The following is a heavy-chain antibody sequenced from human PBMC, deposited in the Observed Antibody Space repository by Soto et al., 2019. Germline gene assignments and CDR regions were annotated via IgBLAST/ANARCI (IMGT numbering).Heavy chain of an antibody. CDR3: ARDYPPGPGGMDV. Sequence: ASVKGSCQASGYTFTIYYMHWVRQAPGQGLEWMGIINPSGGSTSYAQKFQGRVTMTRDTSTSTVYMELSSLRSEDTAVYYCARDYPPGPGGMDVWGQGNTVTVSS. J-gene: IGHJ6*02. CDR1: GYTFTIYY. CDR2: INPSGGST. D-gene: IGHD3-10*01. V-gene: IGHV1-46*01.